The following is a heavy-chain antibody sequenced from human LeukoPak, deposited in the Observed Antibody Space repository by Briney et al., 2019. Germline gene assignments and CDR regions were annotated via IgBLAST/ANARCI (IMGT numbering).Heavy chain of an antibody. V-gene: IGHV3-49*03. CDR1: GFTFGDYA. CDR2: IRSKACGGTT. CDR3: TRNIAAELATHY. Sequence: GGSLRLSCTASGFTFGDYAMSWFRQAPGKGLEWVGSIRSKACGGTTEYAASVKGRFTISRDDSKSIANLQMNSLKTEDTAVYYCTRNIAAELATHYWGQGTLVTVSS. J-gene: IGHJ4*02. D-gene: IGHD6-6*01.